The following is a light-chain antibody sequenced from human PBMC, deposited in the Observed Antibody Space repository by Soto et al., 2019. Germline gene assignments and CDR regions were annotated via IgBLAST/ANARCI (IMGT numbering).Light chain of an antibody. J-gene: IGKJ3*01. Sequence: DIQMTQSPSSLSASVGDRVTITCRASQSISSYLNWYQQKPGKAPKVLIYAASSLQSGVPSRFSGSGSGTVFTLTISSLQPEDFAKYYCQQSYDIPTFGPGTKVEIK. V-gene: IGKV1-39*01. CDR1: QSISSY. CDR3: QQSYDIPT. CDR2: AAS.